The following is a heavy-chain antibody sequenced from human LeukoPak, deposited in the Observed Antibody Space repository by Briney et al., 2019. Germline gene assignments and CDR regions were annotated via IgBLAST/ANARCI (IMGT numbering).Heavy chain of an antibody. D-gene: IGHD5-24*01. CDR1: GFTFSSYS. J-gene: IGHJ4*02. V-gene: IGHV3-21*01. CDR2: ISSSSSYI. Sequence: GGSLRLSCAASGFTFSSYSMNWVRQAPGKGLEWVSSISSSSSYIYYADSVKGRFTISRDNAKNSLYLQMNSLRAEDTAVYYCAREARRDGYNFSPGVYGVENLYYFDYWGQGTLVTVSS. CDR3: AREARRDGYNFSPGVYGVENLYYFDY.